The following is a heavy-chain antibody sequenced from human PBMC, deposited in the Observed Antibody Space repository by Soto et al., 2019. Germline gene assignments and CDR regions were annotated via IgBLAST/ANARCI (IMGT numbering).Heavy chain of an antibody. D-gene: IGHD3-22*01. CDR1: GFTFSSYG. J-gene: IGHJ4*02. Sequence: LRLSCAASGFTFSSYGMHWVRQAPGKGLEWVAVISYDGSNKYYADSVKGRFTISRDNSKNTLYLQMNSLRAEDTAVYYCARAYDSSGYPNFDYWGQGTLVTVSS. V-gene: IGHV3-30*03. CDR3: ARAYDSSGYPNFDY. CDR2: ISYDGSNK.